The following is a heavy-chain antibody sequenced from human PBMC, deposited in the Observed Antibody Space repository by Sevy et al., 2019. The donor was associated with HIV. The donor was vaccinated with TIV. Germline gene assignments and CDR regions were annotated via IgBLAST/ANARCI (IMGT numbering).Heavy chain of an antibody. CDR1: GGTFSNYA. V-gene: IGHV1-69*13. CDR3: AGSYFDSSGYSPLYYYGMDV. CDR2: FIPMFDTA. Sequence: ASVKVSCKASGGTFSNYAISWVRQAPGQGLEWMGGFIPMFDTANYAQKFQDKVTLTADGYTTTAYMELSSLRSDDTAVYYCAGSYFDSSGYSPLYYYGMDVWGQGTTVTVSS. D-gene: IGHD3-22*01. J-gene: IGHJ6*02.